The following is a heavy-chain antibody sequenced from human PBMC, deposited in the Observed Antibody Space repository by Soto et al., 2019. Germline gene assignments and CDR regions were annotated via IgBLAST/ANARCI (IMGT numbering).Heavy chain of an antibody. D-gene: IGHD4-17*01. Sequence: QEQLRQWGAGLLKPSETLSLTCAVYGASFGFRCTWIRQPPGKGLEWIGEITPSGSTNDNPALKSRLTLSVDTSKNQFSLKVKSLTAADTAVYYCARGPSTVTSEWDDAFDIWGQGTMVTVSS. CDR1: GASFGFR. J-gene: IGHJ3*02. CDR3: ARGPSTVTSEWDDAFDI. CDR2: ITPSGST. V-gene: IGHV4-34*01.